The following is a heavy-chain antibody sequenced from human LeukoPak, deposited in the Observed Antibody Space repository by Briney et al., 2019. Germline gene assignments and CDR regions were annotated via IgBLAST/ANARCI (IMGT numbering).Heavy chain of an antibody. V-gene: IGHV4-4*07. CDR1: GASISYYQ. J-gene: IGHJ4*02. Sequence: SETLSLTCTVSGASISYYQWSWIRQTAGKRLEWIGHIDSSGGTYYNPSLKSGVTMSVDTSKNQVFVKLTSVTAADTAVYYCVRDGYSTAWGYYSDSWGQGILVTVSS. D-gene: IGHD4-11*01. CDR2: IDSSGGT. CDR3: VRDGYSTAWGYYSDS.